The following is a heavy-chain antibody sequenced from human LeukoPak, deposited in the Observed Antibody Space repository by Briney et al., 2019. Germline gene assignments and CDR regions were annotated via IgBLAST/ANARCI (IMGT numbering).Heavy chain of an antibody. CDR2: ISISGYST. J-gene: IGHJ5*02. D-gene: IGHD3-3*01. CDR3: ARRYDFWSGYYGWFDP. V-gene: IGHV3-11*04. Sequence: PGGSLRLSCAASGFTFNNYYMSWIRRAPGKGLEWISYISISGYSTYYADSVKGRFTISRDNAKNSLYLQMNNLRPEGTAFYYCARRYDFWSGYYGWFDPWGQGTLVTVSS. CDR1: GFTFNNYY.